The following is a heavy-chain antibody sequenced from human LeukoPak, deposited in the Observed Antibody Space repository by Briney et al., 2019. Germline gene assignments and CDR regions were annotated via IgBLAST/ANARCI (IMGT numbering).Heavy chain of an antibody. V-gene: IGHV4-61*02. CDR2: IYTSGST. J-gene: IGHJ4*02. D-gene: IGHD4-17*01. CDR3: ARVGGDYGDYHY. CDR1: GGSISSGSYY. Sequence: SETLSLTCTLSGGSISSGSYYWSWIRQPAGKRLEWIGRIYTSGSTNYNPSLKSRVTMSVDTSKNQFSLKVRSVTAADTAVYYCARVGGDYGDYHYWGQGTLVTVS.